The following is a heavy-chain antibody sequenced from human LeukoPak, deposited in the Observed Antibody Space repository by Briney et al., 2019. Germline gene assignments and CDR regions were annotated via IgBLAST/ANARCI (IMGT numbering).Heavy chain of an antibody. CDR2: INGDGSTT. CDR3: TRRVDATRWYDP. Sequence: GGSLRLSCAASGFSFSTYWMHWVRQAPGEGLVWVSRINGDGSTTNYADSVKGRFTISRDNAKNTLYLQMNSLRAEYTAVYYCTRRVDATRWYDPWGQGTLVTVSS. J-gene: IGHJ5*02. CDR1: GFSFSTYW. D-gene: IGHD2-15*01. V-gene: IGHV3-74*01.